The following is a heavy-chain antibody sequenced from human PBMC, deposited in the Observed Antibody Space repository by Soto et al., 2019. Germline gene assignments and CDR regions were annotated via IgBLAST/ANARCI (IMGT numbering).Heavy chain of an antibody. Sequence: SETLSLTCTVSGGSISSYYWSWIRQPAGKGLEWIGRIYTSGSTNYNPSLKSRVTMSVGTSKNQFSLKLSSVTAADTAVYYCARGAGLRGYSYGPFDYWGQGTLVTVSS. CDR2: IYTSGST. CDR3: ARGAGLRGYSYGPFDY. CDR1: GGSISSYY. V-gene: IGHV4-4*07. J-gene: IGHJ4*02. D-gene: IGHD5-18*01.